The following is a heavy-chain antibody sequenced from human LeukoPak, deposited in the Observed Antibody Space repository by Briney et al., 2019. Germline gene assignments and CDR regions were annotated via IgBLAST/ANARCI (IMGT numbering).Heavy chain of an antibody. V-gene: IGHV4-59*10. J-gene: IGHJ4*02. D-gene: IGHD3-10*01. CDR3: ARSAFYYGSGSHRGGFDY. CDR2: GST. Sequence: GSTNYNPSLKSRVTMSVDTSKNQFSLKLSSVTAADTAAYYCARSAFYYGSGSHRGGFDYWGQGTLVTVSS.